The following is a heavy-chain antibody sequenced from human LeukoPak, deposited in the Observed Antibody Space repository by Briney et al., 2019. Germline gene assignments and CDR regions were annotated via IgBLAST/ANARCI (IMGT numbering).Heavy chain of an antibody. Sequence: GGSLRLSCAASGFTFSDHYMDWVRQAPGKGLEWVGRIRNKANSYTTEYAASVRGRFAISRDDSQNSLYLQMNSLKTEDTAVYYCSRSGARSGSRLYLDYWGQGTLVTVSS. CDR2: IRNKANSYTT. J-gene: IGHJ4*02. CDR3: SRSGARSGSRLYLDY. D-gene: IGHD1-26*01. CDR1: GFTFSDHY. V-gene: IGHV3-72*01.